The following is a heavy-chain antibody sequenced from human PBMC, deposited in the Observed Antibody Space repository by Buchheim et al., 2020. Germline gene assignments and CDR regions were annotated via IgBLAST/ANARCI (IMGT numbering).Heavy chain of an antibody. CDR1: GFTFSNSA. D-gene: IGHD4-11*01. J-gene: IGHJ4*02. Sequence: EVQLLESGGALVQPGGSLRLSCGVSGFTFSNSAMSWVRQAPGKGLEWVSGISIDGDKTYYAESVKGRFTISRDNAKNSLYLQMNSLRAEDTAVYYCAREGLLTDYSNAFDYWGQGTL. V-gene: IGHV3-23*01. CDR2: ISIDGDKT. CDR3: AREGLLTDYSNAFDY.